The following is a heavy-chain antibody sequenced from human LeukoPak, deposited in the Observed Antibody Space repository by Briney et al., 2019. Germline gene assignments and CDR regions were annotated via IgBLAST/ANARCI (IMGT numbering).Heavy chain of an antibody. CDR3: ASLSYYDILTGYYYDDY. V-gene: IGHV3-74*01. J-gene: IGHJ4*02. D-gene: IGHD3-9*01. CDR2: INSDGSST. CDR1: GFTFSSYW. Sequence: GGSLRLSCAASGFTFSSYWMHWVRHAPGKGLAWVSRINSDGSSTSYADSVKGRFTISRDNAKNTLYLQMNSLRAEDTAVYYCASLSYYDILTGYYYDDYWGQGTLVTVSS.